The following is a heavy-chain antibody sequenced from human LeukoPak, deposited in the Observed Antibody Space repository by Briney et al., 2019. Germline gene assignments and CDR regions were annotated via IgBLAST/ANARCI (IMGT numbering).Heavy chain of an antibody. CDR1: GYTFTSYG. D-gene: IGHD3-22*01. V-gene: IGHV1-18*01. CDR3: ARGDVGDYYDSSGIDY. J-gene: IGHJ4*02. CDR2: ISAYNGNT. Sequence: ASVKVSCKASGYTFTSYGISWVRQAPGQGLEWMGWISAYNGNTNYAQKLQGRVTMTTDTSTSTAYMELRSLRSDDTAVYYCARGDVGDYYDSSGIDYWGQGTLVTVFS.